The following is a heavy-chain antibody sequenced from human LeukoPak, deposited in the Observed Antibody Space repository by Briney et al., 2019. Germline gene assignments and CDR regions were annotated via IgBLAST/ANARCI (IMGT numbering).Heavy chain of an antibody. Sequence: PGWSLRLSSVASGFSIGPFWMTWVANIGGDASRLYYVDSVKGRFTISRDNAKNSLYLQMSNLRAEDTSVYYCARDRNYCSSDRCYDVFDIWGQGTMVTVSS. CDR2: IGGDASRL. CDR3: ARDRNYCSSDRCYDVFDI. CDR1: GFSIGPFW. J-gene: IGHJ3*02. D-gene: IGHD6-19*01. V-gene: IGHV3-7*01.